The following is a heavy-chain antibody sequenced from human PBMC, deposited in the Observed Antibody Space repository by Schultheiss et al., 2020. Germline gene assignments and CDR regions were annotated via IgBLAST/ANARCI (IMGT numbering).Heavy chain of an antibody. Sequence: GESLKISCAASGFTFSSYAMHWVRQAPGKGLEYVSAISSNGGSTYYANSVKGRFTISRDNAKNSLYLQMNSLRAEDTAVYYCARDIAVAGTDQGGLSHDYWGQGTLVTVSS. V-gene: IGHV3-64*01. J-gene: IGHJ4*02. CDR2: ISSNGGST. CDR1: GFTFSSYA. CDR3: ARDIAVAGTDQGGLSHDY. D-gene: IGHD6-19*01.